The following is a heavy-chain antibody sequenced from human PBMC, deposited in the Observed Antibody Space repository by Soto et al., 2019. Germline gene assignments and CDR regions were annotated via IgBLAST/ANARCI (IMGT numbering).Heavy chain of an antibody. D-gene: IGHD3-10*01. CDR3: GAFASGNYYYGMDV. CDR1: GGTFSSYA. V-gene: IGHV1-69*13. J-gene: IGHJ6*02. Sequence: SVKVSCKASGGTFSSYAISWVRQAPGQGLEWMGGIIPIFGTANYAQKFQGRVTITADESTSTAYMELSSLRSEDTAVYYCGAFASGNYYYGMDVWRQVTTVTVSS. CDR2: IIPIFGTA.